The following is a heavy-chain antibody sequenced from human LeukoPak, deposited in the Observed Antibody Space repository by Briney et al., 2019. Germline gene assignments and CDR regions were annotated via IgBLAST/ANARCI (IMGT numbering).Heavy chain of an antibody. D-gene: IGHD1-26*01. J-gene: IGHJ3*02. CDR1: GFTFNRHW. CDR2: ISNSDSIT. Sequence: GGSLRLSCAASGFTFNRHWMTWVRQAPGKGLEWVSYISNSDSITKYADSVKGRITISRDNAKNSVYLQMNSLRVEDTAVYYCAREHMGVSAFDIWGQGTMVTVSS. V-gene: IGHV3-48*04. CDR3: AREHMGVSAFDI.